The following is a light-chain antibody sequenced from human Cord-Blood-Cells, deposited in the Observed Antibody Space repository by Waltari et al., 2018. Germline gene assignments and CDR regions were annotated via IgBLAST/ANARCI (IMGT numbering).Light chain of an antibody. CDR2: KAS. V-gene: IGKV1-5*03. CDR1: QSISSW. CDR3: QQYNSYSRT. Sequence: IQMNQSPSTLSASVGNIVTITCRASQSISSWLSWYQQKPGKAPKLLIYKASSLKSGVPSRFSGSGSGTEFTLTISSLQPDDFATYYCQQYNSYSRTFGQGTKVEIK. J-gene: IGKJ1*01.